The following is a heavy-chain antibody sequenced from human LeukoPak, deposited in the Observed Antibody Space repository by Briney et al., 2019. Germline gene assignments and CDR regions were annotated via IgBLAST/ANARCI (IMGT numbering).Heavy chain of an antibody. J-gene: IGHJ5*02. D-gene: IGHD2-21*02. V-gene: IGHV4-34*01. CDR3: ASHPCGGDCA. CDR2: INHSGST. CDR1: GGSFSGYY. Sequence: PSETLSLTCAVYGGSFSGYYWSWIRQPPGKGLEWIGEINHSGSTNYNPSLKSRVTISVDTSKNQFSLKLSSVTAADTAVYYCASHPCGGDCAWGQGTLVTVSS.